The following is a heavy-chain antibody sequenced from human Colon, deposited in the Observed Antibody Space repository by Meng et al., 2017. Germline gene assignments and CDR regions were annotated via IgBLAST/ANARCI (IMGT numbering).Heavy chain of an antibody. CDR2: TYYRSKWYN. CDR3: ARDHGYSYGLPLDY. J-gene: IGHJ4*02. D-gene: IGHD5-18*01. V-gene: IGHV6-1*01. CDR1: GDNVSSNTSA. Sequence: QVQLQLSGTGLVTPSQTLPLSRVISGDNVSSNTSAWNWIRQSPSRGLEWLGRTYYRSKWYNEYAVSVKSRMTFNADTSKNQVSLQVNSVTPEDTAVYYCARDHGYSYGLPLDYWGQGILVTVSS.